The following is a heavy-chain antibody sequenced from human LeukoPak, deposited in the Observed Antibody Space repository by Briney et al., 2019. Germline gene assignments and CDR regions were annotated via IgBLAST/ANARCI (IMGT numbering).Heavy chain of an antibody. CDR1: GGSISSSSYY. Sequence: PSETLSLTCTVSGGSISSSSYYWGWIRQPPGKGLEWIGSIYYSGSTYYNPSLKSRVTISVDTSKNQFSLKLSSVTAADTAVYYCARVGQRDILTGYSNPDFDYWGQGTLVTVSS. J-gene: IGHJ4*02. CDR2: IYYSGST. V-gene: IGHV4-39*07. D-gene: IGHD3-9*01. CDR3: ARVGQRDILTGYSNPDFDY.